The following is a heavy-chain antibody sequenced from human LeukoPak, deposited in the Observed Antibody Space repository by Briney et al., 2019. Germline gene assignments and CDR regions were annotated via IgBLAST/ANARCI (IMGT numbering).Heavy chain of an antibody. J-gene: IGHJ1*01. Sequence: GESLKISCKGSGYSFSNYWITWVRQMPGKGLEWMGIIYPGDSQTRYSPSFQGQVTISADRSIRTAYLHWSSLKASDTAMYYCARHEIGGDKSSLDFSWGQGTLVTGSS. V-gene: IGHV5-51*01. CDR3: ARHEIGGDKSSLDFS. D-gene: IGHD3/OR15-3a*01. CDR2: IYPGDSQT. CDR1: GYSFSNYW.